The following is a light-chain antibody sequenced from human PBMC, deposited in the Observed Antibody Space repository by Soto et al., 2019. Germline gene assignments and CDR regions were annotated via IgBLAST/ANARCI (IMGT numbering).Light chain of an antibody. Sequence: QSVLTQPPSVSGAPGQRVTISCTGSSSNIGAGYDVHWYQQLPGTAPKLLIYGNSNRPSGVPDRFSGSKSGTSASLAITGLQAEDEADYYCQSYESSLSGYGFGTGTKVTGL. CDR2: GNS. CDR1: SSNIGAGYD. J-gene: IGLJ1*01. V-gene: IGLV1-40*01. CDR3: QSYESSLSGYG.